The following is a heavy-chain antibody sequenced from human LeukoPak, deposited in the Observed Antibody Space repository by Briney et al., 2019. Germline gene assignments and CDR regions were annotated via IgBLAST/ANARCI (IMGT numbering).Heavy chain of an antibody. CDR2: INGNTGGT. CDR1: GYTFTAYY. V-gene: IGHV1-2*02. D-gene: IGHD2-21*01. Sequence: ASVKVSCKASGYTFTAYYMHWVRQAPGQRLEWMVWINGNTGGTNYAQKFQGRVTLTRDTSITTAYMELSSLRSDDTAVYYCARVAYCGANCYYYFDSWGQGTLVTVSS. J-gene: IGHJ4*02. CDR3: ARVAYCGANCYYYFDS.